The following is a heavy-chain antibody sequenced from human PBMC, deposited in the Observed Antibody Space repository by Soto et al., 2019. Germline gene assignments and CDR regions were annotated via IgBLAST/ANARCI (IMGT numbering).Heavy chain of an antibody. CDR3: QGLSKYQLPSGDYYYYYGMDV. CDR2: IYYSGST. Sequence: QVQLQESGPGLVKPSQTLSLTCTVSGGSISSGDYYWSWIRQPPGKGLEWIGYIYYSGSTYYNPSLKSRVTISVDTSKNQFSLKLSSVTAADTAVYYCQGLSKYQLPSGDYYYYYGMDVWGQGTTVTVSS. D-gene: IGHD2-2*01. J-gene: IGHJ6*02. CDR1: GGSISSGDYY. V-gene: IGHV4-30-4*01.